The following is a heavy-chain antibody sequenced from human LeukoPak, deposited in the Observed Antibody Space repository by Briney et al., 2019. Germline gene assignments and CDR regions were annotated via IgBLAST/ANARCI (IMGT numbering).Heavy chain of an antibody. V-gene: IGHV3-21*01. J-gene: IGHJ6*03. CDR2: I. CDR1: GFTFSSYS. D-gene: IGHD1-26*01. CDR3: ARVKFSAYTGNPGARKSSYDMDV. Sequence: GGSLRLSCAASGFTFSSYSMNWVRPAPGKGLEWVSSIKGRFTISRDNAKNSLYLQMNSLRAEDTAVYYCARVKFSAYTGNPGARKSSYDMDVWGKGTTVTVSS.